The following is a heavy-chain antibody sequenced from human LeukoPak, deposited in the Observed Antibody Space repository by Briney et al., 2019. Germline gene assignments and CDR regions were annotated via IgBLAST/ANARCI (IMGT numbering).Heavy chain of an antibody. V-gene: IGHV4-39*01. Sequence: SETLSLTCTVSGGSTSSSSYYWGWIRQPPGKGLEWIGSGYYTGSTYYNPSLKSRVTISVDTSNNQFSLKLSSVTAADTAMYYCARHKDDYDDYVWNYWGQGTLVTVSS. J-gene: IGHJ4*02. CDR2: GYYTGST. CDR3: ARHKDDYDDYVWNY. CDR1: GGSTSSSSYY. D-gene: IGHD4-17*01.